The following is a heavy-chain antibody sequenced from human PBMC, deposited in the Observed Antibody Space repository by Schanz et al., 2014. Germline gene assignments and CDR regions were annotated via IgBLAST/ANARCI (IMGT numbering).Heavy chain of an antibody. CDR2: IYHSGST. J-gene: IGHJ4*02. Sequence: QLQLQESGPGLVKPSETLSLTCTVSGGSISSSSYFWGWIRQPPGKGLEWIGSIYHSGSTYNNPSRKTRDTISDDTSKTQFSSRMYSVTAADTALYYCARHMGRLSSSRGNYFDYWGQGTLVTVSS. CDR1: GGSISSSSYF. V-gene: IGHV4-39*01. CDR3: ARHMGRLSSSRGNYFDY. D-gene: IGHD6-13*01.